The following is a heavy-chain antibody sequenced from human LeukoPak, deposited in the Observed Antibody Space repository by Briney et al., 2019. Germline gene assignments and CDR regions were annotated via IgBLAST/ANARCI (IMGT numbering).Heavy chain of an antibody. CDR3: ARESSGSYYSLDS. V-gene: IGHV1-18*01. CDR2: ISTYNGNT. Sequence: ASVKVSCKASGYTFTNYVISWVRRAPGQGLEWVGWISTYNGNTHYAQKFHGRVTMTTDTSTSTAYMELRSLRSDDTAVYYCARESSGSYYSLDSWGQGTLVTVSS. D-gene: IGHD1-26*01. CDR1: GYTFTNYV. J-gene: IGHJ4*02.